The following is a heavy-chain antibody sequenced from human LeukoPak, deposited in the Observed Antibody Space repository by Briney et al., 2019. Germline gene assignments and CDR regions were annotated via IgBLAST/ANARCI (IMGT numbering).Heavy chain of an antibody. D-gene: IGHD4-17*01. V-gene: IGHV4-34*01. Sequence: PSETLSLTCAVSSGSLSGYSWGWIRQPPGKGLEWVGEISHSGITNYNASLKGRVTISLKKSEIQFSLMLSSMTAADTAVYYCTRQSGTVTPIDYWSQGTLVTVSS. J-gene: IGHJ4*02. CDR1: SGSLSGYS. CDR2: ISHSGIT. CDR3: TRQSGTVTPIDY.